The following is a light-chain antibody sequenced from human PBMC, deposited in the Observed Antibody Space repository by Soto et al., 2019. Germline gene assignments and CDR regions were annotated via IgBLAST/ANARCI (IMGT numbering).Light chain of an antibody. CDR2: QTS. CDR1: QYINTR. J-gene: IGKJ1*01. V-gene: IGKV3-11*01. CDR3: HQRQSWPRT. Sequence: EIVLTQSQATLSSFPGDRVTLSCRASQYINTRLAWYQHRPGQAPRLLIYQTSIRAAGLPARFSASGSGTDFTLTISDVQPEDFALYYCHQRQSWPRTFGQGTKVDI.